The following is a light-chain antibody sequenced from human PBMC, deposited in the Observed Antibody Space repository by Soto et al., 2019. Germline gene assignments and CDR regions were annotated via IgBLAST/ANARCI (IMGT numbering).Light chain of an antibody. CDR1: QSIDTF. Sequence: DIQMTQSPFSLAASVGDRVTVSCRSSQSIDTFLNWYRHKPGKAPELLIFGASRLHSGVPSRFSGGGSGTEFTLNISSLQPEDFATYYCQQTFSTLALTFGGGTKLEI. CDR2: GAS. V-gene: IGKV1-39*01. CDR3: QQTFSTLALT. J-gene: IGKJ4*01.